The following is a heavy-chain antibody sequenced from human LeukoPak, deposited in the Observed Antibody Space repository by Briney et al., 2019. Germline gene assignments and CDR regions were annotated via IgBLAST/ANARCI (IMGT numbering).Heavy chain of an antibody. CDR3: ARDCYDILTGYYTYYYYYMDV. CDR1: GYMFTSYG. J-gene: IGHJ6*03. CDR2: ISAYNGNT. V-gene: IGHV1-18*01. D-gene: IGHD3-9*01. Sequence: ASVKVSCKASGYMFTSYGISWVRQAPGQGLEWMGWISAYNGNTNYAQKVQGRVTMTTDTSTSTAYMEPRSLRSDDTAVYYCARDCYDILTGYYTYYYYYMDVWGKGTTVTVSS.